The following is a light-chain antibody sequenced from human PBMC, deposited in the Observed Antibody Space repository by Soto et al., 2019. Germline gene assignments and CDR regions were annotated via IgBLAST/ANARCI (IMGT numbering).Light chain of an antibody. CDR3: QQYDNSAPLS. CDR1: QSVRSSY. CDR2: DGS. J-gene: IGKJ4*01. Sequence: EIVLTQSPATLSQSPGDRATLSCGASQSVRSSYVAWYQQKAGLAPRLLIYDGSSRASGIPDRFSGSGSGTDFTLTIGRLEPEDFAVYYCQQYDNSAPLSFGGGTKVEMK. V-gene: IGKV3D-20*01.